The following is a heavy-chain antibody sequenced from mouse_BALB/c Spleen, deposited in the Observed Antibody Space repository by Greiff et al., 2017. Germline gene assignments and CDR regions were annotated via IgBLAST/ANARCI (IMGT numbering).Heavy chain of an antibody. J-gene: IGHJ4*01. CDR3: ARTRYGNYESAMDY. CDR1: GYSFTGYN. D-gene: IGHD2-10*02. V-gene: IGHV1-39*01. Sequence: EVQRVESGPELEKPGASVKISCKASGYSFTGYNMNWVKQSNGKSLEWIGNIDPYYGGTSYNQKFKGKATLTVDKSSSTAYMQLKSLTSEDSAVYYCARTRYGNYESAMDYWGQGTSVTVSS. CDR2: IDPYYGGT.